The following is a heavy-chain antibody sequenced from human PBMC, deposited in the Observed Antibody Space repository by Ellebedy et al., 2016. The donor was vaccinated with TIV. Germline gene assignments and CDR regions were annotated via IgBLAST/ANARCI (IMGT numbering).Heavy chain of an antibody. CDR2: INQDGSEK. V-gene: IGHV3-7*01. D-gene: IGHD6-19*01. CDR3: ARDQWLGRAYYFDY. CDR1: GFTFSNYW. Sequence: GGSLRLSCGTSGFTFSNYWMTWVRQAPGKGLEWVANINQDGSEKYYVDSVEGRFSISRDNAKNSVYLQMHSLRDEDTAVYYCARDQWLGRAYYFDYWGQGTLLTVSS. J-gene: IGHJ4*02.